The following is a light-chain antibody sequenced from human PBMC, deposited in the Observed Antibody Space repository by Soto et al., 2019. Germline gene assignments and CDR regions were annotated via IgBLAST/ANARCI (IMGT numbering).Light chain of an antibody. CDR3: CSYAGSVM. CDR1: SSDIGSYDL. V-gene: IGLV2-23*01. CDR2: EAS. J-gene: IGLJ3*02. Sequence: HSALTQPASVSGSPGQSITISCTGTSSDIGSYDLVSWYQQHPGKAPKLIIYEASKRPSGVSNRFSGSRSGDTASLTISGLQTEDEADYYCCSYAGSVMFGGGTKLTVL.